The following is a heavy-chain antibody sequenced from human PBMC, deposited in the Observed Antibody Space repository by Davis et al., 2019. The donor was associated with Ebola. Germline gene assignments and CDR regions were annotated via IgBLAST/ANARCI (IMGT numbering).Heavy chain of an antibody. Sequence: HTGGSLRLSCAASGFTFSSHWMHWIRQAPGKGLVWVSRINSDETVTRYADSVKGRFTISRDNAKDTLYLQMNSLRAEDTAVYFCAKAKWEVEYHYSGMDVWGKGTTVTVSS. CDR2: INSDETVT. V-gene: IGHV3-74*01. J-gene: IGHJ6*04. CDR1: GFTFSSHW. CDR3: AKAKWEVEYHYSGMDV. D-gene: IGHD1-26*01.